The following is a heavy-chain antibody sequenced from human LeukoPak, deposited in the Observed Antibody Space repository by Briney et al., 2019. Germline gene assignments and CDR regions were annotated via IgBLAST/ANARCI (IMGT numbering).Heavy chain of an antibody. D-gene: IGHD1-26*01. CDR3: ARHKQSGTYYDAFDI. CDR2: IYYSGST. J-gene: IGHJ3*02. V-gene: IGHV4-39*01. Sequence: SETLSLTGTVSGGSIGSTTYYWGWIRQPPGKELECIGSIYYSGSTYYNPSLKSRVTISLDTSKNQFSLKLSSVTAADTAVYYCARHKQSGTYYDAFDIWGQGTMVTVSS. CDR1: GGSIGSTTYY.